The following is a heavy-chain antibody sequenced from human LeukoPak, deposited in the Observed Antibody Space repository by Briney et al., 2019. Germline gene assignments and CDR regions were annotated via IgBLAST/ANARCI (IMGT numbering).Heavy chain of an antibody. CDR1: GGSFSGYY. CDR2: INHTGST. D-gene: IGHD1-14*01. J-gene: IGHJ4*02. Sequence: SETLSLTCGVHGGSFSGYYYNWIRQSPGKGLEWIAEINHTGSTNYNPSLRSRVTISIDTPKNQFSLKLNSVTAADTAVYYCARGGYNINWMKDATDYWGQGTLVTVSS. CDR3: ARGGYNINWMKDATDY. V-gene: IGHV4-34*01.